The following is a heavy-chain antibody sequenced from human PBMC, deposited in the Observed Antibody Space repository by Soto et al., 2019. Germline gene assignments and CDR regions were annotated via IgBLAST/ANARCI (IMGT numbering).Heavy chain of an antibody. V-gene: IGHV3-23*01. Sequence: GGSLRLSCAASGFTFSSYAMSWVRQAPGKGLEWVSAISGSGGSTYYADSVKGRFTISRDNSKNTLYLQMNSLRAEGTAVYYCAKNGIAATQRFYYFDYWGQGTLVTV. CDR1: GFTFSSYA. J-gene: IGHJ4*02. CDR2: ISGSGGST. CDR3: AKNGIAATQRFYYFDY. D-gene: IGHD6-13*01.